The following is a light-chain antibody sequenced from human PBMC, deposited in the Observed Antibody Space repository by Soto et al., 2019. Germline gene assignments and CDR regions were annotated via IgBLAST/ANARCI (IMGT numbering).Light chain of an antibody. Sequence: DIQMTQSPSSLSASVGDRITITCRASQSINNYLNWYEQKPGKAPLLLIDAASSLQSGVPSRFSVGGCGTDSTLTISNLQPDDVPTYYCQQSYNTPYTFGQGTKLEI. CDR1: QSINNY. V-gene: IGKV1-39*01. J-gene: IGKJ2*01. CDR2: AAS. CDR3: QQSYNTPYT.